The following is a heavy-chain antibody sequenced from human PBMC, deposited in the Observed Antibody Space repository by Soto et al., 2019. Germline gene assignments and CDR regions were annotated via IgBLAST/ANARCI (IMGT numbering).Heavy chain of an antibody. D-gene: IGHD2-21*02. CDR3: ARVATAYNYDY. CDR2: IRKKVNSYTT. V-gene: IGHV3-72*01. CDR1: GFTFSDHY. J-gene: IGHJ4*02. Sequence: EVQLVESGGGLVQPGGSLRLSCAASGFTFSDHYMDWVRQAPGKGLEWVDRIRKKVNSYTTEYAASVKGRFTISRDDSKNSLYLQMNSLKTEDTAFYYCARVATAYNYDYWGQGTLVTVSS.